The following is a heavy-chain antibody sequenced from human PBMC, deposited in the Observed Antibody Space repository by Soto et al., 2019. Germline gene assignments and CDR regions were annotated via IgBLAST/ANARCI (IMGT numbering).Heavy chain of an antibody. CDR3: ARAQGGYFDWLLNMDV. CDR1: GYTFTSYD. J-gene: IGHJ6*02. D-gene: IGHD3-9*01. V-gene: IGHV1-8*01. CDR2: MNPNSGNT. Sequence: ASVKVSCKASGYTFTSYDINWVRQATGQGLEWMGWMNPNSGNTGYAQKFQGRVTMTRNTSISTAYMELSSLRSEDTAVYYCARAQGGYFDWLLNMDVWGQGTTVTVSS.